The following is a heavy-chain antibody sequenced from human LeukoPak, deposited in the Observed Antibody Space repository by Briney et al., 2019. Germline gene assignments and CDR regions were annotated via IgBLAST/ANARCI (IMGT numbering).Heavy chain of an antibody. CDR3: AREMGAARPFDY. J-gene: IGHJ4*02. V-gene: IGHV4-31*03. D-gene: IGHD2-15*01. CDR1: GGSISSGGYY. CDR2: IYYSGST. Sequence: SETLSHTCTVSGGSISSGGYYWSWIRQHPGKGLEWIGYIYYSGSTYYNPSLKSRVTISVDTSKNQFSLKLSSVTAADTAVYYCAREMGAARPFDYWGQGTLVTVSS.